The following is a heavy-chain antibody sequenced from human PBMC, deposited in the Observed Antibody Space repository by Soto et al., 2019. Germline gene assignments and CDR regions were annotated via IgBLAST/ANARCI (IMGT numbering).Heavy chain of an antibody. CDR3: AREGAHYTTLDH. CDR1: GYTFTDYA. J-gene: IGHJ4*02. Sequence: ASVKVSCKASGYTFTDYAIHWVRQAPGQGLEWMGWINVGNGNTGYSRKFQGRVTNARDMSASTAYIEVTSLTSEDTAIYYCAREGAHYTTLDHWGQGTLVTVSS. CDR2: INVGNGNT. D-gene: IGHD1-26*01. V-gene: IGHV1-3*01.